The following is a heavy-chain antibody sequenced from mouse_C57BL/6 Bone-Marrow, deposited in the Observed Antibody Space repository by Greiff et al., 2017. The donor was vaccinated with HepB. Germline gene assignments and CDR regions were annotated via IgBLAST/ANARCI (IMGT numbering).Heavy chain of an antibody. V-gene: IGHV5-12*01. CDR3: ARHYSKGYFDY. CDR2: ISNGGGST. CDR1: GFTFSDYY. J-gene: IGHJ2*01. D-gene: IGHD2-5*01. Sequence: EVQLVESGGGLVQPGGSLKLSCAASGFTFSDYYMYWVRQTPEKRLEWVAYISNGGGSTYYPDTVKGRFTISRDNAKNTLYLQMSRLKSEDTAMYYCARHYSKGYFDYWGQGTTLTVSS.